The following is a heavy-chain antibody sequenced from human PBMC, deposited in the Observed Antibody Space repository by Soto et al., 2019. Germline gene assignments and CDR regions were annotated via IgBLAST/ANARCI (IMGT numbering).Heavy chain of an antibody. CDR3: VREDGFDQ. V-gene: IGHV3-74*01. J-gene: IGHJ4*02. CDR2: INGGGTYA. Sequence: EVQLVESGGGLVQPGGSLRLSCVASGFSFSSHWMHWVRQDPGQGLVWVSRINGGGTYATYADAVRGRFTISRDNANNTLYLQMNSLRVEDTAGYYCVREDGFDQWGQGTLVTVSS. CDR1: GFSFSSHW.